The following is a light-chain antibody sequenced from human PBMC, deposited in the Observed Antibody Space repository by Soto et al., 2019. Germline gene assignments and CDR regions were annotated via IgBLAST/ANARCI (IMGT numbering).Light chain of an antibody. CDR1: QSVGSY. V-gene: IGKV3-11*01. J-gene: IGKJ1*01. Sequence: EIVLTQYPATLSLSPGERATLSCRASQSVGSYLAWYQQKPGQAPRLLIDDASNRATGITASFSGSGSGTDFTLTISSLESEDFAVYYCQQSSNWPKTFGQGTKVEIQ. CDR3: QQSSNWPKT. CDR2: DAS.